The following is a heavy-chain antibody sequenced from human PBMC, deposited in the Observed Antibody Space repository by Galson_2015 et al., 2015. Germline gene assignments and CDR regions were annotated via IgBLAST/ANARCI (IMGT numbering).Heavy chain of an antibody. D-gene: IGHD5-18*01. Sequence: SLRLSCAASGFTFSNYGMHWVRQAPGKGLEWVAIISYDGNYKYYADSVEGRFTISRDNSKNTLYLQKNSLRAEDTAVYYCAKDEGYSSGTRYYFDSWGQGTLVTVSS. CDR2: ISYDGNYK. J-gene: IGHJ4*02. CDR1: GFTFSNYG. CDR3: AKDEGYSSGTRYYFDS. V-gene: IGHV3-30*18.